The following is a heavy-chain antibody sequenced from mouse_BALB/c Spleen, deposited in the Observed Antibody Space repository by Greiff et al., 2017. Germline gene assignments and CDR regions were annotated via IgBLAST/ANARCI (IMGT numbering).Heavy chain of an antibody. CDR1: GYSITSGYY. D-gene: IGHD1-1*02. CDR2: ISYDGSN. V-gene: IGHV3-6*02. Sequence: EVKLMESGPGLVKPSQSLSLTCSVTGYSITSGYYWNWIRQFPGNKLEWMGYISYDGSNNYNPSLKNRISITRDTSKNQFFLKLNSVTTEDTATYYCASGWYFDYWGQGTTLTVSS. J-gene: IGHJ2*01. CDR3: ASGWYFDY.